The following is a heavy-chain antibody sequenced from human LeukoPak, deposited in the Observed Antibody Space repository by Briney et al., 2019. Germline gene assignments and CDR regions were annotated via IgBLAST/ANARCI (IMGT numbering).Heavy chain of an antibody. D-gene: IGHD5-12*01. CDR1: GGSISSGGYS. J-gene: IGHJ4*02. CDR2: IYHSGST. Sequence: SETLSLTYAVSGGSISSGGYSWSWIRQPPGKGLEWIGYIYHSGSTYYNPSLKSRVTISVDRSKNQFSLKLSSVTAADTAVYYCARARGGYPPYYFDYWGQGTLVTVSS. V-gene: IGHV4-30-2*01. CDR3: ARARGGYPPYYFDY.